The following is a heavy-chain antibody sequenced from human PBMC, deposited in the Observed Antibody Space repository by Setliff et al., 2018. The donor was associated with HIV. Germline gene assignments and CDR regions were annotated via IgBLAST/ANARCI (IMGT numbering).Heavy chain of an antibody. J-gene: IGHJ4*02. CDR2: IYTSGST. CDR3: ARRDGGGWYVRVLATSFDY. Sequence: SETLSLTCTVSGGSISTYFWTWIRQPPGKGLEWIGYIYTSGSTNYNPSLKSRVTISVDTSKNQFSLKLSSVTAADTAVYYCARRDGGGWYVRVLATSFDYWGQGTLVTVSS. D-gene: IGHD6-19*01. V-gene: IGHV4-4*08. CDR1: GGSISTYF.